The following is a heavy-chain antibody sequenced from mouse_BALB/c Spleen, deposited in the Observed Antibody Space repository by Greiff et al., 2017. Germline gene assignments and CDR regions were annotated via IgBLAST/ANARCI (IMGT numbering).Heavy chain of an antibody. CDR2: IDPANGNT. J-gene: IGHJ3*01. D-gene: IGHD2-4*01. V-gene: IGHV14-3*02. CDR1: GFNFNDTY. CDR3: ARSTMITTGFAY. Sequence: EVQVVESGAELVKPGASVKLSCTASGFNFNDTYMHWVKQRPEQGLEWIGSIDPANGNTKYDPKFQGKATITADTSSNTAYLQLSSLTSEATAVYYGARSTMITTGFAYWGQGTLVTVSA.